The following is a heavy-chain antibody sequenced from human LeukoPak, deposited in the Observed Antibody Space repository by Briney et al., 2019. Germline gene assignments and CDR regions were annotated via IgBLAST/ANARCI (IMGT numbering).Heavy chain of an antibody. Sequence: ASVKVSCKASGYTFTRYYVHWVRQAPEQGLEWMGIINSSGGSTRYAQKFQGRVTMTRDTSASTVYMELSSLTSEDTAVYYCARDGVLLWFGDHSYFDYWGQGTLVTVSS. D-gene: IGHD3-10*01. CDR2: INSSGGST. CDR3: ARDGVLLWFGDHSYFDY. V-gene: IGHV1-46*01. CDR1: GYTFTRYY. J-gene: IGHJ4*02.